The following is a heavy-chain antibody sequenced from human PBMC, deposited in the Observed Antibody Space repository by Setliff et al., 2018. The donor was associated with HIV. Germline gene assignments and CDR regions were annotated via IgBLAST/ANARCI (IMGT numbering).Heavy chain of an antibody. CDR3: ARVDTMLLFFDL. CDR1: GYSVTSDYY. D-gene: IGHD3-10*02. J-gene: IGHJ4*02. Sequence: ETLSLSCVVSGYSVTSDYYWGWIRQSPGKGLEWIGSVYYSGSTYHNPSLKSRITISIDTSKDHFSLHSTSVTAADTAIYYCARVDTMLLFFDLWGQGTLVTVSS. V-gene: IGHV4-38-2*01. CDR2: VYYSGST.